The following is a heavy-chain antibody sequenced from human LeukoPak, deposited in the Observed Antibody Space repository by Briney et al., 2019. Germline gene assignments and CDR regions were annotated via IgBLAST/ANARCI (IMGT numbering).Heavy chain of an antibody. D-gene: IGHD3-22*01. CDR3: ARESPSTNYYYDSSGPSHFDY. CDR1: GGSISSSNW. V-gene: IGHV4-4*02. J-gene: IGHJ4*02. Sequence: SETLSLTCAVSGGSISSSNWWSWVRQPPGKGLEWIGEIYHSGSTNYNPSLKSRVTISVDKSKNQFSLKLSSVTAADTAVYYCARESPSTNYYYDSSGPSHFDYWGQGTLVTVSS. CDR2: IYHSGST.